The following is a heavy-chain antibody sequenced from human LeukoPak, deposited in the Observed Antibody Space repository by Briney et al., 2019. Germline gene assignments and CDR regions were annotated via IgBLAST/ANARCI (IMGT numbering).Heavy chain of an antibody. CDR3: VRGYYDSSGYLAGFDY. Sequence: GGSLRLSCAASGFTFSSYSMNWVRRAPGKGLEWVPSISSTGRHKYYADSVKGRFTISRDNAKNSLFLQMNSLRAEDTAVYYCVRGYYDSSGYLAGFDYWGQGTLVTVSS. CDR2: ISSTGRHK. D-gene: IGHD3-22*01. V-gene: IGHV3-21*01. J-gene: IGHJ4*02. CDR1: GFTFSSYS.